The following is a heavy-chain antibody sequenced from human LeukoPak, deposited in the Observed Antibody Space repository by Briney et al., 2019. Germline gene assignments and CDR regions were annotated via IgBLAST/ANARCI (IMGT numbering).Heavy chain of an antibody. CDR1: GGSFSSYY. V-gene: IGHV4-34*01. J-gene: IGHJ3*02. CDR3: ARGSRLTGAFDI. CDR2: INHSGST. Sequence: SETLSLTCAVYGGSFSSYYWSWIRQPPGKGLEWTGEINHSGSTNYNPSLKSRVTISVDTSKNQFSLKVSSVTAADTAVYYCARGSRLTGAFDIWGHGTMVTVSS. D-gene: IGHD3-9*01.